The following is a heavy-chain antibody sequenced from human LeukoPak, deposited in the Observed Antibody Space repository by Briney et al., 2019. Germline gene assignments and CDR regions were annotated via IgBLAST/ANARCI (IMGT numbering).Heavy chain of an antibody. CDR2: VSSSGRT. J-gene: IGHJ2*01. D-gene: IGHD6-13*01. V-gene: IGHV4-4*07. CDR1: GSSISSYY. CDR3: ARVSSSWYEDWYFDL. Sequence: SETLSLTCIVSGSSISSYYWNWIRQPAGKGLEWIGRVSSSGRTTYNPSLKSRVTMSVDTSKNQLSLRLSSVTAADTAVYYCARVSSSWYEDWYFDLWGRGTLVSVSS.